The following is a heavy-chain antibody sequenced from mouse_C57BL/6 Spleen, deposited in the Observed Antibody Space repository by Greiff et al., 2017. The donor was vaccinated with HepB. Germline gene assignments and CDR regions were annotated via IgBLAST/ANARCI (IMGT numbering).Heavy chain of an antibody. CDR1: GYTFTSYW. CDR2: IDPSDSYT. J-gene: IGHJ2*01. Sequence: VQLQQPGAELVMPGASVKLSCKASGYTFTSYWMHWVKQRPGQGLEWIGEIDPSDSYTNYNQKFKGKSTLTVDKSSSTAYMQLSSLTSEDSAVYYCARHYYGRSYPCYVDYWGQGTTLTVSS. CDR3: ARHYYGRSYPCYVDY. V-gene: IGHV1-69*01. D-gene: IGHD1-1*01.